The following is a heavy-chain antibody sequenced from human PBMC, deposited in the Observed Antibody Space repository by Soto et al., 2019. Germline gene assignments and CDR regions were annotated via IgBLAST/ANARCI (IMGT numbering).Heavy chain of an antibody. D-gene: IGHD3-10*01. V-gene: IGHV3-30*18. J-gene: IGHJ3*02. CDR2: ITYDGSNK. CDR1: GFTFSSYG. Sequence: QVQLVESGGGVVQPGRSLRLSCAASGFTFSSYGMHWVRQAPGKGLEWVGVITYDGSNKFYADSVKGRFTISRENSKNTRYLQMNSLRAEDAAVYYCAKDWRESLPGDAFDIWGQGTMVTVSS. CDR3: AKDWRESLPGDAFDI.